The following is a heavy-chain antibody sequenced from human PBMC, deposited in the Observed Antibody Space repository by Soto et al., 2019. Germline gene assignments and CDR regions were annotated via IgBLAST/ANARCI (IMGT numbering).Heavy chain of an antibody. J-gene: IGHJ4*02. CDR3: AHKGGGDRILDY. V-gene: IGHV2-5*02. CDR2: IYWDDAK. CDR1: GFSLSTSGVG. Sequence: QITLKESGPTLMKPTQTLTLTCTFSGFSLSTSGVGVGWIRQPPGKALEWLALIYWDDAKEYSPSLKSRLTIPKDTSKNQVVLIMTNMDPVDTATYYCAHKGGGDRILDYWGQGTLVTVSS. D-gene: IGHD3-16*01.